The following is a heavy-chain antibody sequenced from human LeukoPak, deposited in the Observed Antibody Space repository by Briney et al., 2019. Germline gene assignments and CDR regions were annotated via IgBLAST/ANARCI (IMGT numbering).Heavy chain of an antibody. CDR2: ISWNTGNI. J-gene: IGHJ4*02. Sequence: GGSLRLSCAASGFTFDDCAMHWVRQAPGKGLEWVSGISWNTGNIGYADSVKGRFTISRDNAKNSLYLQMNSLRAEDTALYYCAKGGIAVAGTKFDSWGQGTLVTVSS. CDR3: AKGGIAVAGTKFDS. D-gene: IGHD6-19*01. CDR1: GFTFDDCA. V-gene: IGHV3-9*01.